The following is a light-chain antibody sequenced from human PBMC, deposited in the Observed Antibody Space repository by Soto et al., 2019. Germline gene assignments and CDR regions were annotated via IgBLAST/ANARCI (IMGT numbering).Light chain of an antibody. J-gene: IGKJ4*01. CDR3: QQYNSYSLT. CDR2: DAS. V-gene: IGKV1-5*01. Sequence: DIQMTQSPSTLSASVGDRVTITCRASQSISSWLAWYQQKPGKAPKFLIYDASNLERGVPSRFSGSGSGTEFTLTISSLQPDDFATYYCQQYNSYSLTFGGGTKVEIK. CDR1: QSISSW.